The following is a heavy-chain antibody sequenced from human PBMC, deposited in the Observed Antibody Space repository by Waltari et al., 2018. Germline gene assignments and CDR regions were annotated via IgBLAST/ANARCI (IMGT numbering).Heavy chain of an antibody. CDR2: IYTSGST. J-gene: IGHJ4*02. CDR1: GGSISSYY. CDR3: AREIYYDSSGYSYFDY. D-gene: IGHD3-22*01. Sequence: QVQLQESGPGLVKPSETLSITCTVSGGSISSYYWSWIRQPAGKGLEWIGRIYTSGSTNYNPSLKSRVTMSVDTSKNQFSLKLSSVTAADTAVYYCAREIYYDSSGYSYFDYWGQGSLVTVSS. V-gene: IGHV4-4*07.